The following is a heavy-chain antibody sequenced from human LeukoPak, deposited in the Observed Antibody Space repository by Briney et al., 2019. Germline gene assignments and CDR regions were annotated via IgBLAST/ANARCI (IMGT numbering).Heavy chain of an antibody. CDR1: GGTFSSYA. D-gene: IGHD3-10*01. J-gene: IGHJ4*02. V-gene: IGHV1-69*05. CDR3: AKGAPILWFGELLLGFDY. Sequence: ASVKVSCKASGGTFSSYAISWVRQAPGQGLEWMGGIIPIFGTANYAQKFQGRVTITTDESTSTAYMELSSLRSEDTAVYYCAKGAPILWFGELLLGFDYWGQGTLVTVSS. CDR2: IIPIFGTA.